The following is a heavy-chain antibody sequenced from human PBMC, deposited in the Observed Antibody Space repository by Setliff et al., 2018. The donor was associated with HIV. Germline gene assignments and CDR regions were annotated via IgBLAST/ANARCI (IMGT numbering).Heavy chain of an antibody. CDR3: ARGHCSGTNCYGVDYYGMDV. J-gene: IGHJ6*02. V-gene: IGHV4-4*02. CDR2: IHHSGST. CDR1: W. D-gene: IGHD2-2*01. Sequence: WMSWFRQTPGKGLEWIGEIHHSGSTNYNPSLESRVTISIDKSKNQFSLKMTSVTAADTAVYNCARGHCSGTNCYGVDYYGMDVWGQGTTVTVSS.